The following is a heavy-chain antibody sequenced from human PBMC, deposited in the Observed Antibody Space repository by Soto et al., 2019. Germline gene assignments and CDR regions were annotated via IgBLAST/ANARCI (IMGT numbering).Heavy chain of an antibody. V-gene: IGHV3-15*07. CDR2: IKSKTVGGTT. D-gene: IGHD3-3*01. Sequence: GSLRLSCAASGFSFSHAWMNWVRQAPGKGLEWVGRIKSKTVGGTTDYAAPVKGRFSISRDDSKNTLYLQMNSLKTEDTAVYYCTTDPHTYYDFWSGYPTTEYYYYYGMDVWGQGTTVTVSS. J-gene: IGHJ6*02. CDR1: GFSFSHAW. CDR3: TTDPHTYYDFWSGYPTTEYYYYYGMDV.